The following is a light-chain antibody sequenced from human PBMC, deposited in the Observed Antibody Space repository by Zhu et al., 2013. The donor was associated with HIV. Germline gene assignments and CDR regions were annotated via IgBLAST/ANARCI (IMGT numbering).Light chain of an antibody. CDR1: QSVLYSSNNKNY. J-gene: IGKJ1*01. V-gene: IGKV4-1*01. CDR3: QHYNNWPPWT. Sequence: DIVMTQSPDSLAVSLGERATINCKSSQSVLYSSNNKNYLAWYQQKPGQPPKLLIYWASTRESGVPDRFSGSGSGTDFTLTVSSLQSDDVAVYYCQHYNNWPPWTFGQGTEVEV. CDR2: WAS.